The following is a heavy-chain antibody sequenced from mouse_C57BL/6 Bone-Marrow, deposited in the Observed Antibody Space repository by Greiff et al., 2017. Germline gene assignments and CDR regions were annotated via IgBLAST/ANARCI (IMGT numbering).Heavy chain of an antibody. V-gene: IGHV1-54*01. CDR1: GYAFTNYL. J-gene: IGHJ2*01. D-gene: IGHD2-2*01. CDR3: ARMVKGY. CDR2: INPGSGGT. Sequence: QVQLQQSGAELVRPGTSVKVSCKASGYAFTNYLIEWVKQRPGQGLEWIGVINPGSGGTNYNGKFKGKATLTADKSSSTAYMQLSSLTAEDSAVYFCARMVKGYWGQGTTLTVSS.